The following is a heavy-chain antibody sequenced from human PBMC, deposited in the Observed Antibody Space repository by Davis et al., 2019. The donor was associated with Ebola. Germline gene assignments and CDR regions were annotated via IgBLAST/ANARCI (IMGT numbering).Heavy chain of an antibody. CDR1: GFRFISYV. J-gene: IGHJ6*03. CDR3: ARANYDEDYYYYYMDV. CDR2: ISYDGSNK. V-gene: IGHV3-30-3*01. Sequence: PGGSLRLSCAASGFRFISYVMHWVRQAPGKGLEWVAVISYDGSNKYYADSVKGRFTISRDNSKNTVYVQMNSLRAEDTAVYYCARANYDEDYYYYYMDVWGKGTTVTVSS. D-gene: IGHD1-7*01.